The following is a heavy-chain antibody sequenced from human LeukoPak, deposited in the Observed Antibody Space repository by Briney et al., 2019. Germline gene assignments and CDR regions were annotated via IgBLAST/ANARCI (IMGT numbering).Heavy chain of an antibody. J-gene: IGHJ4*02. CDR3: AREAVVAATPYYFDY. V-gene: IGHV1-69*06. D-gene: IGHD2-15*01. CDR1: GGTFSSYA. Sequence: APVKVSCKASGGTFSSYAISWVRQAPGQGLEWMGGIIPIFGTANYAQKFQGRVTITADKSTSTAYMELSSLRSEDTAVYYCAREAVVAATPYYFDYWGQGTLVTVSS. CDR2: IIPIFGTA.